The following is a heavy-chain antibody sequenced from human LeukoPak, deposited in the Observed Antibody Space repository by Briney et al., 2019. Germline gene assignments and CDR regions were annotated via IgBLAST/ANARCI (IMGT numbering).Heavy chain of an antibody. CDR3: ANGYYGSGPYDY. CDR2: IYYSGST. CDR1: GGSISSYY. V-gene: IGHV4-59*01. J-gene: IGHJ4*02. Sequence: PSETLSLTCTVSGGSISSYYWSWIRQPPGKGLEWIGYIYYSGSTNYNPSLKSRVTISVDTSKNQFSLKLSSVTAADTAVYYCANGYYGSGPYDYWGQGTLVTVSS. D-gene: IGHD3-10*01.